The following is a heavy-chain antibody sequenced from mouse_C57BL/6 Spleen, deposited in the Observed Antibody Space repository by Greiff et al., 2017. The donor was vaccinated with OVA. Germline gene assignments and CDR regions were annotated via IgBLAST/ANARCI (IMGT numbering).Heavy chain of an antibody. CDR2: IDPSDSYT. CDR1: GYTFTSYW. CDR3: ARGGITTVVGYFDV. D-gene: IGHD1-1*01. J-gene: IGHJ1*03. V-gene: IGHV1-69*01. Sequence: QVQLQQPGAELVMPGASVKLSCKASGYTFTSYWMHWVKQRPGQGLEWIGEIDPSDSYTNYNQKFKGKSALTVDKSSSTAYMQLSSLTSEDSAVYYCARGGITTVVGYFDVWGTGTTVTVSS.